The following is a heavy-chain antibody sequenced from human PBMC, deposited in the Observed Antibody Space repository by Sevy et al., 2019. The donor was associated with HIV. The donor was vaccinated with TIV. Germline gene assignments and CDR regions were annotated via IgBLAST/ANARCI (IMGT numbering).Heavy chain of an antibody. CDR3: ARDAARVIVPTAGFDS. CDR2: IWYDGRTE. Sequence: GGSLRLSCAASGFSFDDHAMHWVRQAPGKGLEWVAAIWYDGRTERYADSVQGRFTISRDNSKKTLHLQMNSLRAEDTALYYCARDAARVIVPTAGFDSWGQGTLVTVSS. V-gene: IGHV3-33*08. CDR1: GFSFDDHA. D-gene: IGHD1-1*01. J-gene: IGHJ5*01.